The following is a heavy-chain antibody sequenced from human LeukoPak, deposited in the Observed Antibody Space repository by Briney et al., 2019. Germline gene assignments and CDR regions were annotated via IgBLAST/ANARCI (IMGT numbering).Heavy chain of an antibody. J-gene: IGHJ4*02. CDR2: ISSSSSYI. CDR3: ANKPTLECTHGVCVVVDY. CDR1: GFTFSSYS. Sequence: GGSLRLSCAASGFTFSSYSMNWVRQAPGKGLEWVSSISSSSSYIYYADSVKGRFTISRDNAKNSPYLQMNSLRAEDTAVYYRANKPTLECTHGVCVVVDYWGQGTLVTVSS. V-gene: IGHV3-21*04. D-gene: IGHD2-8*01.